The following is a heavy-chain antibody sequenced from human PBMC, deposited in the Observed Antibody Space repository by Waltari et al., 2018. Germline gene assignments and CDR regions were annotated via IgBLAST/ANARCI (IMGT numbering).Heavy chain of an antibody. V-gene: IGHV4-38-2*01. J-gene: IGHJ4*02. D-gene: IGHD2-8*02. CDR1: GYSISSGYY. CDR2: IYHSGST. Sequence: QVQLQESGPGLVKPSETLSLTCAVSGYSISSGYYWGWIRQPPGKGLEWIGSIYHSGSTYYNPSLKSRVTISVDTSKNQFSLKLSSVTAADTAVYYCARLGYCTGGVCPVADYWGQGTLVTVSS. CDR3: ARLGYCTGGVCPVADY.